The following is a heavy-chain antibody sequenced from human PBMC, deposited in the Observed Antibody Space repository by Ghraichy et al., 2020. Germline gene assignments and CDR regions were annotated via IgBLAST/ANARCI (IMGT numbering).Heavy chain of an antibody. J-gene: IGHJ3*02. D-gene: IGHD3-10*01. CDR1: GGSISSYY. V-gene: IGHV4-59*01. CDR2: IYNSGST. CDR3: ARVTYGSGSYYAFDI. Sequence: SQTLSLTCTVSGGSISSYYWSWIRQPPGKGLEWIGYIYNSGSTNYNPSLKSRVTISVDTSKNQFSLKLSSVTAADTAVYYCARVTYGSGSYYAFDIWGQGTMVTVSS.